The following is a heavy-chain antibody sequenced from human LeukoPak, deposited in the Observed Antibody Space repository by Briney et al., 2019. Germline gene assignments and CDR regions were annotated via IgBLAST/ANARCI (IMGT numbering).Heavy chain of an antibody. CDR3: ARDRYFQY. CDR1: GFTFSNCW. Sequence: GGSLRLSCAASGFTFSNCWMSWLRQVPGKGLEWVANIKQDGNEKHYVDSVKGRLTISRDNAKNSLYLQMNSLRVEDTAVYYCARDRYFQYWGQGTLVIVSS. J-gene: IGHJ1*01. V-gene: IGHV3-7*01. CDR2: IKQDGNEK. D-gene: IGHD1-14*01.